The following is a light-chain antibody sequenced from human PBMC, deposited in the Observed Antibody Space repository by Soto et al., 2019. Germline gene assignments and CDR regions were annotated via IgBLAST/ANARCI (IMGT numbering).Light chain of an antibody. J-gene: IGKJ1*01. V-gene: IGKV1-5*03. CDR2: KAS. CDR1: QSISSW. CDR3: QQYNSYSGT. Sequence: DIQMTQSPSTLSASVGDRVTITCLASQSISSWLAWYQQKPGKAPKLLIYKASSLESGVPSRFSGSGSGTEFTLTISSLQPDDFATYYCQQYNSYSGTLGQGTKVDI.